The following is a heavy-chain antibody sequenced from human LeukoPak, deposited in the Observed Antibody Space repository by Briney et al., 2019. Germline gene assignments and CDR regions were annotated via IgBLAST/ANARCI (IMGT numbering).Heavy chain of an antibody. J-gene: IGHJ4*02. Sequence: SQTLSLTCVISGDSVSSNSAAWNWIRQSPSRDLEWLGRTYYRSKWYYHYAVSMKSRITVNSDPSKNQFSLQLNSVPPEDTAVYYCARTRYLGPDDWGQGTLVTVSS. CDR3: ARTRYLGPDD. CDR1: GDSVSSNSAA. V-gene: IGHV6-1*01. CDR2: TYYRSKWYY. D-gene: IGHD1-14*01.